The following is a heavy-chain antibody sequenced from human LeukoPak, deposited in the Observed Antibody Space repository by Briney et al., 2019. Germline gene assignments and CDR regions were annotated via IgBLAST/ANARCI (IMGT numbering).Heavy chain of an antibody. CDR2: INPNSGGT. V-gene: IGHV1-2*02. D-gene: IGHD3-10*01. CDR3: ARQLWFGELPQDY. CDR1: GYTFTGYY. Sequence: ASVKVSCKASGYTFTGYYMHWVRQAPGQGLEWMGWINPNSGGTNYAQKFQGRVTMTRDTSISTAYMELSRLRSDDTAVYYCARQLWFGELPQDYWGQGTLVTVSS. J-gene: IGHJ4*02.